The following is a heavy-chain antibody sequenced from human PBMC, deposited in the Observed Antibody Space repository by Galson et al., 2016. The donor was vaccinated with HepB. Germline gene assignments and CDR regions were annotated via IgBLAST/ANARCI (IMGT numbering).Heavy chain of an antibody. D-gene: IGHD4-17*01. J-gene: IGHJ4*02. CDR3: ARRYGFDAYGYLDC. CDR1: GGSISGPTNY. V-gene: IGHV4-39*01. CDR2: IHYSGST. Sequence: SETLSLTCSVSGGSISGPTNYWGWIRQPPGKGLEWIGDIHYSGSTYYNPSLKSRVTISVDTSKNQVSLKLNSVTDADTAVYYCARRYGFDAYGYLDCWGQGTLVTVSS.